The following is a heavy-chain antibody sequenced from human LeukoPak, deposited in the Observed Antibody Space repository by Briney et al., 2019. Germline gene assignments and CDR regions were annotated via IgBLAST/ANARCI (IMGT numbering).Heavy chain of an antibody. Sequence: MPSGTLSLTCAVSGVSISSSNWWSWVRQPPGKGLEWIGEIYHSGSTNYNPSLKSRVTISVDKSKNQFSLKLSSVTAADTAVYYCARVTPDSSGYYSDYWGQGTLVTVSS. D-gene: IGHD3-22*01. J-gene: IGHJ4*02. CDR2: IYHSGST. CDR3: ARVTPDSSGYYSDY. V-gene: IGHV4-4*02. CDR1: GVSISSSNW.